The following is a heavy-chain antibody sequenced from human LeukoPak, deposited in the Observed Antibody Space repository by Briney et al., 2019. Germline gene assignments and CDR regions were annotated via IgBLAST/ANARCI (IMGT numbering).Heavy chain of an antibody. D-gene: IGHD3-3*01. CDR3: ARFHADFWSGYYSY. J-gene: IGHJ4*02. V-gene: IGHV4-38-2*01. Sequence: SETLSLTCAVSGYSISSGYYWGWIRQPPGKGLEWIGSIYHSGSTYYNPSLKSRVTISVDTSKNQFSLKLSSVTAADTAVYYCARFHADFWSGYYSYWGQGTLVTVFS. CDR1: GYSISSGYY. CDR2: IYHSGST.